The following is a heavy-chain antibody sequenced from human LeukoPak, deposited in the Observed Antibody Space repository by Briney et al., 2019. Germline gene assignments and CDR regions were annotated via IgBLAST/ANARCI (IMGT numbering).Heavy chain of an antibody. D-gene: IGHD1-26*01. CDR2: IYSGGST. J-gene: IGHJ3*02. V-gene: IGHV3-53*01. CDR1: GFTFSDYY. Sequence: GGSLRLSCAASGFTFSDYYMSWVRQAPGKGLEWVSVIYSGGSTYYADSVKGRFTISRDNSKNTLYLQMNSLRAEDTAVYYCARKGWELLAAFDIWGQGTMVTVSS. CDR3: ARKGWELLAAFDI.